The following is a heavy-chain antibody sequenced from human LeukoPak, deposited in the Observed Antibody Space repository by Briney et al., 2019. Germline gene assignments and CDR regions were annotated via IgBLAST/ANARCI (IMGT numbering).Heavy chain of an antibody. D-gene: IGHD6-19*01. Sequence: SETLSLTCTVSGGSISSSSYYWGWIRQPPGKGLEWIGYIYYSGSTNYNPSLKSRVTISVDTSKNQFSLKLSSVTAADTAVYYCAREGIAVADSGDYYYYYMDVWGKGTTVTVSS. CDR3: AREGIAVADSGDYYYYYMDV. CDR2: IYYSGST. J-gene: IGHJ6*03. CDR1: GGSISSSSYY. V-gene: IGHV4-61*01.